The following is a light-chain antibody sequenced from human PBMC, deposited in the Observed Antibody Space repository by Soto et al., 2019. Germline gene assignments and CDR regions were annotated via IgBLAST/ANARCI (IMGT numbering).Light chain of an antibody. CDR3: QQRSNWPPLT. CDR1: QSVSSY. V-gene: IGKV3-11*01. J-gene: IGKJ4*01. CDR2: DAS. Sequence: EIVLTQSPATLSLSLGARATLSCRASQSVSSYLAWYQQKPGQAPRLLIYDASSRATGIPARFSGSGSGTDFTLTISSLEPEDFAVYYCQQRSNWPPLTFGGGTKVEIK.